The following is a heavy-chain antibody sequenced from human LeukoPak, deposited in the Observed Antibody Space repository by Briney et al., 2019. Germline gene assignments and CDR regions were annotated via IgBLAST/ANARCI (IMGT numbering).Heavy chain of an antibody. CDR2: INQDGNEN. D-gene: IGHD4-17*01. J-gene: IGHJ4*02. Sequence: PGESLRLSCAASGFTFSNYWMSWVRQAPGKGLEWVANINQDGNENYYVDSVKGRSTISRDNAKNSLYLQMNSLRAGDTAVYYCARDLRNLNYGPFWGQGTLVSVP. CDR3: ARDLRNLNYGPF. V-gene: IGHV3-7*04. CDR1: GFTFSNYW.